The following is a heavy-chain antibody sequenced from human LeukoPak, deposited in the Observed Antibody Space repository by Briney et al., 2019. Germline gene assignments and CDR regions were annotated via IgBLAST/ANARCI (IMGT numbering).Heavy chain of an antibody. Sequence: GRSLRLSCAASGFTFDDYAMHWVRQAPGKGLKWVSGISWNSGSIDYADSVKGRFTISRDNAKNSLYLQMNSLRAEDTALYYCAKAPGDYEYFQHWGQGTLVTVSS. V-gene: IGHV3-9*01. CDR3: AKAPGDYEYFQH. J-gene: IGHJ1*01. CDR1: GFTFDDYA. CDR2: ISWNSGSI. D-gene: IGHD4-17*01.